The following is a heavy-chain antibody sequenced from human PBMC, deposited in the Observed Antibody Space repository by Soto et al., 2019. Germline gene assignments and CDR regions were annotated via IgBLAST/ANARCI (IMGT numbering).Heavy chain of an antibody. CDR2: IYHSGST. CDR1: GGSISSSNW. D-gene: IGHD3-9*01. J-gene: IGHJ4*02. V-gene: IGHV4-4*02. Sequence: QVQLQESGPGLVKPSGTLSLTCAVSGGSISSSNWWSWVRQPPGKGLEWIGEIYHSGSTNYNPSLKSRVTISVDKSKNQFSLKLSSVTAADTAVYYCANTHYDILTGYYPNYFDYWGQGTLVTVSS. CDR3: ANTHYDILTGYYPNYFDY.